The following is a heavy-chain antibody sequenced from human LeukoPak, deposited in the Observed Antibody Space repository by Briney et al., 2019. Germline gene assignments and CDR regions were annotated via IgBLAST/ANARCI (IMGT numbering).Heavy chain of an antibody. D-gene: IGHD7-27*01. Sequence: SGGSLRLSCAASGCTFSSYGMHWVRQAPGKGLEWVAFIRYDGSNKYYADSVKGRFAISRDNPKNTLYLHMNSLRAEDTAVYYCAKGLTGDTSPDDLSWGQGTLVTVSS. V-gene: IGHV3-30*02. CDR1: GCTFSSYG. CDR3: AKGLTGDTSPDDLS. CDR2: IRYDGSNK. J-gene: IGHJ5*02.